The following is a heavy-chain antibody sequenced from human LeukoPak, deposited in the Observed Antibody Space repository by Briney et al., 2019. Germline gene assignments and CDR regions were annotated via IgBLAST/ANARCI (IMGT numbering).Heavy chain of an antibody. J-gene: IGHJ5*02. CDR1: GGSFSGYY. D-gene: IGHD6-13*01. V-gene: IGHV4-34*01. Sequence: SETLSLTCAVYGGSFSGYYWSWIRQPPGKGLEWIGEINHSGSTNYNPSLKSRVTISVDTSKNQFSLKLSSVTAADTAVYYCARGGCSSWYGWFDPWGQGTLVTVPS. CDR3: ARGGCSSWYGWFDP. CDR2: INHSGST.